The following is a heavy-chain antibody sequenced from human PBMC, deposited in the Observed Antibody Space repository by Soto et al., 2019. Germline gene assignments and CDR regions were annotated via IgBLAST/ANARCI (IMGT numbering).Heavy chain of an antibody. Sequence: GGSLRLSCTVSGFTFSNAWMTWVRQAPGKGLEWVGRIKSKTDDGTTDYAAPVKGRFTISRDDSRNTLYLQMNSLKTEDTAVYYCTTDSSSWAYYYYYGMDVWGQGTTVTVSS. D-gene: IGHD2-2*01. J-gene: IGHJ6*02. CDR2: IKSKTDDGTT. CDR1: GFTFSNAW. V-gene: IGHV3-15*01. CDR3: TTDSSSWAYYYYYGMDV.